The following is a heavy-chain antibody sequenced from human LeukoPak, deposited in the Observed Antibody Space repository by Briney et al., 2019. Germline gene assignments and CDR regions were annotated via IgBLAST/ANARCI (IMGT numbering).Heavy chain of an antibody. Sequence: PGGPLRLTCAASGFTFSTYTMNWVRQAPGKGLEWVSYITTRSNTKLYADSVKGRFTISRDNAKNSLYLQMNSLRAEDTAVYYCARGPGVRIDYWGQGTLVTVSS. D-gene: IGHD1-14*01. CDR2: ITTRSNTK. CDR1: GFTFSTYT. V-gene: IGHV3-48*04. CDR3: ARGPGVRIDY. J-gene: IGHJ4*02.